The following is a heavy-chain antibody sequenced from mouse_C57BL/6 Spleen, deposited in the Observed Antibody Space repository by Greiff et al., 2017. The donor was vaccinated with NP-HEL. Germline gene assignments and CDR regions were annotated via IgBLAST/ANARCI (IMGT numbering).Heavy chain of an antibody. D-gene: IGHD2-5*01. Sequence: QVQLQQPGAELVKPGASVKLSCKASGYTFTSYWMQWVKQRPGQGLEWIGEIDPSDSYTNYNQKFKGKATLTVDTSSSTAYMQLSSLTSEDSAVYYCARNSNYVLDYWGQGTTLTVSS. CDR3: ARNSNYVLDY. J-gene: IGHJ2*01. V-gene: IGHV1-50*01. CDR1: GYTFTSYW. CDR2: IDPSDSYT.